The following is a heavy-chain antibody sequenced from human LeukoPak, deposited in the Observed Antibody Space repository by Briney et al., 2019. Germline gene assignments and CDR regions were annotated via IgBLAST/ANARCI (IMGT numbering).Heavy chain of an antibody. CDR1: GGSFSGYY. CDR3: ARGGSSWFYYYMDV. CDR2: INHSEST. V-gene: IGHV4-34*01. Sequence: SETLSLTCAVYGGSFSGYYWSWIRQPPGKGLEWIGEINHSESTNYNPSPKSRVTISVDTSKNQFSLKLSSVTAADTAVYYCARGGSSWFYYYMDVWGKGTTVTVSS. J-gene: IGHJ6*03. D-gene: IGHD6-13*01.